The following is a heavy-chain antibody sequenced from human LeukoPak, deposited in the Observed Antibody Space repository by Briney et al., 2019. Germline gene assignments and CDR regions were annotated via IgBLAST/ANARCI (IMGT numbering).Heavy chain of an antibody. J-gene: IGHJ6*02. CDR3: ARGSYDILTAFRYYYYYGMDV. D-gene: IGHD3-9*01. V-gene: IGHV1-69*13. CDR1: GGTFSSYA. Sequence: ASVKVSCKASGGTFSSYAISWVRQAPGQGLERMGGIIPIFGTANYAQKFQGRVTITADESTSTAYMELSSLRSEDTAVYYCARGSYDILTAFRYYYYYGMDVWGQGTTVTVSS. CDR2: IIPIFGTA.